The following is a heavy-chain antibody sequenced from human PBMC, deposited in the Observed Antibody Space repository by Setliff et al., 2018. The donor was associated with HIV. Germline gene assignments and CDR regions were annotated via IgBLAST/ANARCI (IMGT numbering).Heavy chain of an antibody. V-gene: IGHV1-18*01. D-gene: IGHD1-20*01. CDR2: ISPYNGKT. Sequence: ASVKVSCKASGYTFTNYGICWVRQAPGRGLEWMGWISPYNGKTKNDDKVQGRVTMTTDTSTNTAYMELRSLRSDDTAVYYCARDRRAYTLHYYYYYMDVWGKGTTVTVSS. CDR1: GYTFTNYG. CDR3: ARDRRAYTLHYYYYYMDV. J-gene: IGHJ6*03.